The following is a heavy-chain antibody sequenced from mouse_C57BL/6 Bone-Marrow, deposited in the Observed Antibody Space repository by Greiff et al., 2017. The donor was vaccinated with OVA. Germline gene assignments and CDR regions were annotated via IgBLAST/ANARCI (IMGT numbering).Heavy chain of an antibody. D-gene: IGHD1-1*01. J-gene: IGHJ3*01. CDR2: ISDGGSYT. CDR3: ARILYYGSTFAY. CDR1: GFTFSSYA. V-gene: IGHV5-4*03. Sequence: EVKLMESGGGLVKPGGSLKLSCAASGFTFSSYAMSWVRQTPEKRLEWVATISDGGSYTYYPDNVKGRFTISRDNAKNNLYLQMSHLKSEDTAMYYCARILYYGSTFAYWGQGTLVTVSA.